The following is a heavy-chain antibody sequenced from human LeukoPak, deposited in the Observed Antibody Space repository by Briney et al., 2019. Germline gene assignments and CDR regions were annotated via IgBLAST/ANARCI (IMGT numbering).Heavy chain of an antibody. J-gene: IGHJ4*02. D-gene: IGHD6-13*01. CDR1: GFTFSSYR. CDR3: ARQYSSSWYALGYLDY. V-gene: IGHV3-7*01. CDR2: IKQDRSDK. Sequence: GGSLRLSCAASGFTFSSYRMSWVRQAPGKGLEWVANIKQDRSDKYYVDSVKGRFTSSRDNAKTSLYLQMNSLRADDTALYYCARQYSSSWYALGYLDYWGQRTLVTVSS.